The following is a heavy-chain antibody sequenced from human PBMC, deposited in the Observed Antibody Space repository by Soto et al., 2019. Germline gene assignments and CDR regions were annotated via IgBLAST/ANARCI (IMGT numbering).Heavy chain of an antibody. CDR1: GYSFTSYW. CDR2: IDPSDSYT. Sequence: GESLKISCKGSGYSFTSYWISWVRQMPGKGLEWMGRIDPSDSYTNYSPSFQGHVTISADKSISTAYLQWSSLKASDTAMYYCATSPYGDYDVWGQRTPVTVSS. V-gene: IGHV5-10-1*01. CDR3: ATSPYGDYDV. D-gene: IGHD4-17*01. J-gene: IGHJ4*02.